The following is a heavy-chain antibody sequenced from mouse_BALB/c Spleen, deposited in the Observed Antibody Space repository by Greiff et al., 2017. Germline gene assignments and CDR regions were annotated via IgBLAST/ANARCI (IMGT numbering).Heavy chain of an antibody. Sequence: EVKLQESGPELVKPGASVKIPCKASGYTFTDYNMDWVKQSHGKSLEWIGDINPNNGGTIYNQKFKGKATLTVDKSSSTAYMELRSLTSEDTAVYYCARGGGYYTGYAMDYWGQGTSVTVSS. CDR1: GYTFTDYN. J-gene: IGHJ4*01. CDR3: ARGGGYYTGYAMDY. CDR2: INPNNGGT. D-gene: IGHD2-3*01. V-gene: IGHV1-18*01.